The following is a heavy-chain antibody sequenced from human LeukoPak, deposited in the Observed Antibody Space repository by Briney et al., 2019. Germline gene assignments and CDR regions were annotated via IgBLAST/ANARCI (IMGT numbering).Heavy chain of an antibody. CDR3: ARAGARGYSYGDYYYYYMDV. CDR1: GYTFTGYY. CDR2: INPNSGGT. Sequence: ASVKVSCKASGYTFTGYYMHWVRQAPGQGLEWMGWINPNSGGTNYAQKFQGRVTMTRDTSISTAYMELSRLRSDDTAVYYCARAGARGYSYGDYYYYYMDVRGKGTTVTVSS. J-gene: IGHJ6*03. D-gene: IGHD5-18*01. V-gene: IGHV1-2*02.